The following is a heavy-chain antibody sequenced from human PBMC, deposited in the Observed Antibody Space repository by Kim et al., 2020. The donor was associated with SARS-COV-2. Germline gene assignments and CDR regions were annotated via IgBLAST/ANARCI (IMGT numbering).Heavy chain of an antibody. D-gene: IGHD1-26*01. CDR3: AKGQELPYSYYFDY. Sequence: VRQAPGKGLEWVSAISGSGGSTYYADSVKGRFTISRDNSKNTLYLQMNSLRAEDTAVYYCAKGQELPYSYYFDYWGQGTLVTVSS. V-gene: IGHV3-23*01. J-gene: IGHJ4*02. CDR2: ISGSGGST.